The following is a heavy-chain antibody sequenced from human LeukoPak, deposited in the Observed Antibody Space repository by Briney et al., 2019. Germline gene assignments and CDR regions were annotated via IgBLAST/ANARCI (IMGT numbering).Heavy chain of an antibody. J-gene: IGHJ4*02. V-gene: IGHV4-39*01. Sequence: SETLSLTCTVSGGSISSSSYYWGWIRQPPGKGLEWIGRIYTSGSTNYNPSLKSRVTISVDTSKNQFSLKLSSVTAADTAVYYCARRRFVRGPDVVNPFDYWGQGTLVTVSS. D-gene: IGHD2-8*01. CDR2: IYTSGST. CDR3: ARRRFVRGPDVVNPFDY. CDR1: GGSISSSSYY.